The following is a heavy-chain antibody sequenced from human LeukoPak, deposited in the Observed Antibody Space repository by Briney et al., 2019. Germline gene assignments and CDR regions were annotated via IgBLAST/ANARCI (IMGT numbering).Heavy chain of an antibody. D-gene: IGHD5/OR15-5a*01. Sequence: GGSLRLSCAASGFTFSSFAMSWVRQAPGKGLEWVSSISGSGGSTYYADSVKGRFIISRDNSKNTLYLQMNSLRAEDTAVYYCAKSTGSGVYRPFDPWGQGTLVTVSP. J-gene: IGHJ5*02. CDR1: GFTFSSFA. V-gene: IGHV3-23*01. CDR2: ISGSGGST. CDR3: AKSTGSGVYRPFDP.